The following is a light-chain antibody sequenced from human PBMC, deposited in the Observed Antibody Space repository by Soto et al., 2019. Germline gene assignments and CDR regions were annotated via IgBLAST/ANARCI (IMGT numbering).Light chain of an antibody. V-gene: IGKV3-20*01. CDR1: QIISSTY. Sequence: DIVLTQSPGTLSLSPGERATLSCRASQIISSTYLGWYQQKPGQAPRLLIYGASSRATGIPDRFSGSGSGTDFTLTISSLEPEDFAVYYCQHYGSSLYTFGPGTKLEIK. J-gene: IGKJ2*01. CDR3: QHYGSSLYT. CDR2: GAS.